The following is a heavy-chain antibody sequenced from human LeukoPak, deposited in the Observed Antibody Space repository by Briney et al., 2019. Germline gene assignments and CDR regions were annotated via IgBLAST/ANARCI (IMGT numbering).Heavy chain of an antibody. CDR1: GFTFSSYSMN. CDR2: IYYSGST. CDR3: ARDRYSNMDY. Sequence: GSLRLSCAASGFTFSSYSMNWVRQAPGKGLEWIGSIYYSGSTYYNPSLKSRVTISVDTSKNQFSLKLSSVTAADTAVYYCARDRYSNMDYWGQGTLVTVSS. J-gene: IGHJ4*02. V-gene: IGHV4-59*05. D-gene: IGHD3-16*02.